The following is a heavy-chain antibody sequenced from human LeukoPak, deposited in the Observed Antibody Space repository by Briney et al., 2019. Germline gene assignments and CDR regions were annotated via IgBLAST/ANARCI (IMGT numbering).Heavy chain of an antibody. CDR2: ISAYNGNT. Sequence: GASVKVSCKASGYTFTSYGISWVRQAPGQGLEWMGWISAYNGNTNYAQKLQGRVTMTTDTSTSTAYMELRSLRSDDTAVYYCARGMVRGVFSPSNWFDPWGQGTLVTVSS. J-gene: IGHJ5*02. CDR3: ARGMVRGVFSPSNWFDP. CDR1: GYTFTSYG. V-gene: IGHV1-18*01. D-gene: IGHD3-10*01.